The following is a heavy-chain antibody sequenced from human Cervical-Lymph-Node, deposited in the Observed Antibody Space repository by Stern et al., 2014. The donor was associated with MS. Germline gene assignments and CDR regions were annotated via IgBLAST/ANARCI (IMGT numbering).Heavy chain of an antibody. D-gene: IGHD6-6*01. J-gene: IGHJ6*02. CDR2: FGTLFSTT. V-gene: IGHV1-69*01. CDR3: ARGGIGSSRLYYHFYGMDV. Sequence: VQLLESGAEVKKPGSSVKVSCKASGGTFNSYVISWVRQAPGQGLDLMGGFGTLFSTTQYAQKLQGRVTITADESRSTTYMELTSLRSDDTAVYYCARGGIGSSRLYYHFYGMDVWGQGTTVTVSS. CDR1: GGTFNSYV.